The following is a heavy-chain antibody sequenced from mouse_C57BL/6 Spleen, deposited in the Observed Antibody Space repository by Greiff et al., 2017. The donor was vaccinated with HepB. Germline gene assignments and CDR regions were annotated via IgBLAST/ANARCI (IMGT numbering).Heavy chain of an antibody. J-gene: IGHJ1*03. Sequence: VQLQQSGPELVKPGASVKMSCKASGYTFTDYNMHWVKQSHGKSLEWIGYINPNNGGTSYNQKFKGKATFTVNKSSSTAYMELRSLTSEDSAVYYCARRGYYGSLYFDVWGTGTTVTVSS. CDR3: ARRGYYGSLYFDV. CDR2: INPNNGGT. V-gene: IGHV1-22*01. D-gene: IGHD1-1*01. CDR1: GYTFTDYN.